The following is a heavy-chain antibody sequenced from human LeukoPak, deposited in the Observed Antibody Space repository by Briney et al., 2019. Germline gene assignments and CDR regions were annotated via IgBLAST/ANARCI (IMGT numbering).Heavy chain of an antibody. CDR2: IYYSGST. CDR3: EGDFWSYYYMDV. Sequence: PSETLSLTCTVSGGSISSSSYYWGWIRQPPGKGLEWLGSIYYSGSTYYNPSLKSRVTISVDTSKNQFSLKLSSVTAADTAVYYCEGDFWSYYYMDVWGKGTTVTVSS. J-gene: IGHJ6*03. CDR1: GGSISSSSYY. V-gene: IGHV4-39*01. D-gene: IGHD3-3*01.